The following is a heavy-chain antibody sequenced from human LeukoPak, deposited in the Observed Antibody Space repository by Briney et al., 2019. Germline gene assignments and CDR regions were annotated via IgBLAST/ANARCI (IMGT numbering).Heavy chain of an antibody. CDR1: GGTFSRYA. CDR2: IIPIFGIA. Sequence: SVKVSCKASGGTFSRYAISWVRQAPGQGLEWMGRIIPIFGIANYAQKFQGRVTITADKSTSTAYMELSSLRSEDTAVYYCARDSGSHSPYFDYWGQGTLVTVSS. V-gene: IGHV1-69*04. J-gene: IGHJ4*02. CDR3: ARDSGSHSPYFDY. D-gene: IGHD1-26*01.